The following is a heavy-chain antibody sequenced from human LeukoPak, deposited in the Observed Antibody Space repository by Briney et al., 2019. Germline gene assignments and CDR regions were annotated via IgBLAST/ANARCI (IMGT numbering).Heavy chain of an antibody. Sequence: ASVKDSCKASGYTFTGYYMHWVRQAPGQGLEWMGWINPNSGGTNYAQKFQGRVTMTRDTSVSTAYMELSRLRSDDTAVYYCARGAYYYDSSLTSSDAFDIWGQGTMVTVSS. D-gene: IGHD3-22*01. CDR2: INPNSGGT. CDR3: ARGAYYYDSSLTSSDAFDI. V-gene: IGHV1-2*02. CDR1: GYTFTGYY. J-gene: IGHJ3*02.